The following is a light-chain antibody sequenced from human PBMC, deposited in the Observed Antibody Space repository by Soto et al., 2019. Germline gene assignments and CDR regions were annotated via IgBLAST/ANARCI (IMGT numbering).Light chain of an antibody. CDR1: QSLSSNY. Sequence: DIVLTQSPGTLSLSPGDRATLSCRASQSLSSNYLAWYQQKPGQGPRLLIYGASRRATDIPDRFSGSGSGTDFALTITRLEPADFAVYSCQQYDTFPRTFGQGTKVEIQ. CDR3: QQYDTFPRT. CDR2: GAS. V-gene: IGKV3-20*01. J-gene: IGKJ1*01.